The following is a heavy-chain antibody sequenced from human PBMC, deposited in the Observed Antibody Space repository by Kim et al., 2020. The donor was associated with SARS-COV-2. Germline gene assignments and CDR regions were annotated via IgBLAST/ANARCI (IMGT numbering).Heavy chain of an antibody. J-gene: IGHJ4*02. Sequence: ASVKVSCKASGYTFTSYAMNWVRQAPGQGLEWMGWINTNTGNPTYAQGFTGRFVFSLDTSVSTAYLQISSLKAEDTAVYYCYRDRFISSWYGGKEHSDYWGQGTLVTVSS. V-gene: IGHV7-4-1*02. CDR3: YRDRFISSWYGGKEHSDY. D-gene: IGHD6-13*01. CDR2: INTNTGNP. CDR1: GYTFTSYA.